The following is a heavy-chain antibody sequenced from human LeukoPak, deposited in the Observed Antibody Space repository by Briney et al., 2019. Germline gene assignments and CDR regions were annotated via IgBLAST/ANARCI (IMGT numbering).Heavy chain of an antibody. Sequence: PSETLSLTCTVSGGSISSYYWSWIRQPPGKGLEWIGYIYYSGSTNYNPSLKSRVTISVDTSKNQFSLKLSSVTAADTAVYYCARERGGCNYRGLYYFDYWGQGTLVTVSS. J-gene: IGHJ4*02. D-gene: IGHD5-24*01. CDR3: ARERGGCNYRGLYYFDY. CDR1: GGSISSYY. CDR2: IYYSGST. V-gene: IGHV4-59*01.